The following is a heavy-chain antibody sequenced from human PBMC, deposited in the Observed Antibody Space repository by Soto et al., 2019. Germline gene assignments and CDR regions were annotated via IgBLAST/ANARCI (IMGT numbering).Heavy chain of an antibody. Sequence: ASVKVSCKASGYTFTSYYIHWVRQAPGQGLQWMGLINSSGASTSYAQKFQGRVTMTRDTSTSTVYMDLSSLRSEDTAVYYCARVYCSGGGCYGIDSWGQGTLVTVSS. D-gene: IGHD2-15*01. CDR1: GYTFTSYY. CDR2: INSSGAST. V-gene: IGHV1-46*01. CDR3: ARVYCSGGGCYGIDS. J-gene: IGHJ4*02.